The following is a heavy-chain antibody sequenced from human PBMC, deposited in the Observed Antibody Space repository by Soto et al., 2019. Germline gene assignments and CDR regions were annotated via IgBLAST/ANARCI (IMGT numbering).Heavy chain of an antibody. V-gene: IGHV3-23*01. CDR1: GFTFSSYA. Sequence: GGSLRLSCAASGFTFSSYAMSWVRQAPGKGLEWVSAIRGSGGSKYYADSVKGRFTISRDNSKNTLYLQMNSLRAEDTGVYYWAKDSGATLESCSYWCFDLWGRGTLVTVSS. J-gene: IGHJ2*01. D-gene: IGHD2-15*01. CDR3: AKDSGATLESCSYWCFDL. CDR2: IRGSGGSK.